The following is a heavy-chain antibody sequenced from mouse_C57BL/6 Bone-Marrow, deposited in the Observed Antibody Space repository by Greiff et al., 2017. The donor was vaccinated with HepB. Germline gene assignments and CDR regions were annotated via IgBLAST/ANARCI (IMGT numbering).Heavy chain of an antibody. J-gene: IGHJ3*01. CDR1: GYSITSGYY. CDR3: AREGHYYGSSYVFAY. V-gene: IGHV3-6*01. D-gene: IGHD1-1*01. CDR2: ISYDGSN. Sequence: EVKLMESGPGLVKPSQSLSLTCSVTGYSITSGYYWNWIRQFPGNKLEWMGYISYDGSNNYNPSLKNRISITRDTSKNQFFLNLNSVTTEDTATYYCAREGHYYGSSYVFAYWGQGTLVTVSA.